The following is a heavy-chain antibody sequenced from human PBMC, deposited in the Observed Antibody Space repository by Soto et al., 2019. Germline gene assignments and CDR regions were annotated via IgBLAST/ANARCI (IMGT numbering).Heavy chain of an antibody. Sequence: GASVKVSCKASGYTFTSYGISWVRQAPGQGLEWMGWISAYNGNTNYAQKLQGRVTMTTDTSTSTAYMELRSLRSDDTAVYYCARDQSTIFGVVINYYYGMDVWGQGTTVTVS. J-gene: IGHJ6*02. CDR1: GYTFTSYG. V-gene: IGHV1-18*04. CDR2: ISAYNGNT. D-gene: IGHD3-3*01. CDR3: ARDQSTIFGVVINYYYGMDV.